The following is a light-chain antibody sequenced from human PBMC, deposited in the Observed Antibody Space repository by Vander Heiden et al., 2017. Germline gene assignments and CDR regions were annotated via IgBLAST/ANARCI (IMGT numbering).Light chain of an antibody. Sequence: DIQMTQSPSTLSASVGDRVTIICRASQSISSWLDWYQQKPGKAPKLLMYKASSLESGVPSRFSGSGSGTEFTLTISSLQPDDLATYYCQQYNSYPCTFGQGTKLEIK. J-gene: IGKJ2*02. CDR3: QQYNSYPCT. CDR1: QSISSW. V-gene: IGKV1-5*03. CDR2: KAS.